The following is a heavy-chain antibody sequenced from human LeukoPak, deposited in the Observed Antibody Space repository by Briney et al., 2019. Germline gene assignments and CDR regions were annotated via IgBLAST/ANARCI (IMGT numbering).Heavy chain of an antibody. J-gene: IGHJ4*02. V-gene: IGHV4-59*01. CDR1: GVSITSNY. Sequence: ASETLFLTCSVSGVSITSNYWSWIRQPPGKGLEWLGYTHHSGATSYNPSLKSRSTMSLDTSNNQFSLKLSSVTAADTAVYYCARSSGHSYGDFDYWGQGNLVTVSS. CDR3: ARSSGHSYGDFDY. D-gene: IGHD5-18*01. CDR2: THHSGAT.